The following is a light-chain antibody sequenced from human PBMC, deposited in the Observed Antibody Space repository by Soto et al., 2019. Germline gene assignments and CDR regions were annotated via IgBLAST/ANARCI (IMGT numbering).Light chain of an antibody. Sequence: DIQMTQSPSSLSASVGDRVTITCRASQGIRNYLAWYQQKPGRVPKLLIYAASTLQSGVPSRFSGSGSGTDFTLTISTLLPEDVATYYCQNYNSALALTFGGGTKVEIK. CDR1: QGIRNY. CDR2: AAS. J-gene: IGKJ4*01. V-gene: IGKV1-27*01. CDR3: QNYNSALALT.